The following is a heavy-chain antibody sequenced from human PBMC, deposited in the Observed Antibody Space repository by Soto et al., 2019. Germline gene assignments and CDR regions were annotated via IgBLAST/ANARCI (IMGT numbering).Heavy chain of an antibody. J-gene: IGHJ4*02. Sequence: PGGSLRLSCAGSGFTFSDYYITWIRRAPGKGLEWVSYINTLSSAIYYADSVKGRFTISRDNAKNSAYLQMNSLRAEDTAVYYCARRLQWQLRPLDSWGRGTLVTVSS. CDR1: GFTFSDYY. CDR3: ARRLQWQLRPLDS. CDR2: INTLSSAI. V-gene: IGHV3-11*01. D-gene: IGHD6-19*01.